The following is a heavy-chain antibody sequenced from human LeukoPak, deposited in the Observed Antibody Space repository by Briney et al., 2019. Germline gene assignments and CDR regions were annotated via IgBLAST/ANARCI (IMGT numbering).Heavy chain of an antibody. CDR2: IIPIFGTA. J-gene: IGHJ5*02. CDR1: GGTFSSYA. D-gene: IGHD2-15*01. V-gene: IGHV1-69*13. Sequence: SVKVSCKASGGTFSSYAISWVRQAPGQGLEWMGGIIPIFGTANYAQKFQGRVTITADESTSTAYMELSSLRSEDTAVYYCARWTGDCSGGSCYSDWFDPWGQGTLVTVSS. CDR3: ARWTGDCSGGSCYSDWFDP.